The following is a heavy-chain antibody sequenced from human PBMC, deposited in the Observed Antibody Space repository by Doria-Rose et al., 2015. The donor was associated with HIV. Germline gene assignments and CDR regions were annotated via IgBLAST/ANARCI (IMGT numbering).Heavy chain of an antibody. CDR2: IFSDDER. V-gene: IGHV2-26*01. D-gene: IGHD6-13*01. CDR1: GVSLSSPGMG. CDR3: ARIKSSRWSHKYYFDF. J-gene: IGHJ4*02. Sequence: SGPVLVKPTETLTLTCTVSGVSLSSPGMGVSWIRQPPGKALEWLANIFSDDERSYKPSLKIRLTISRGTSKGQAVLTMTDMDPVDTATYYCARIKSSRWSHKYYFDFWGQGTLVIVSA.